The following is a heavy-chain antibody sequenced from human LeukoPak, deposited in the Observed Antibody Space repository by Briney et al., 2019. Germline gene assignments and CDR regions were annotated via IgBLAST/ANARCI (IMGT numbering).Heavy chain of an antibody. CDR3: AKDGGDCSSISCLYFFDS. J-gene: IGHJ4*02. V-gene: IGHV1-46*01. CDR1: GYTFTSYY. D-gene: IGHD2-2*01. CDR2: INPSGGST. Sequence: ASVKVSCKASGYTFTSYYMHWVRQAPGQGLEWMGIINPSGGSTNYARKFQGRVTMTRDTSTSTVYMEVSSLRSEDTAVYYCAKDGGDCSSISCLYFFDSWGQGTLVTVSS.